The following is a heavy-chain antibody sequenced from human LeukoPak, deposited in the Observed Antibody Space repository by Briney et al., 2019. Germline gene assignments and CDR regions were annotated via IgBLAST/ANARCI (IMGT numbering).Heavy chain of an antibody. CDR2: IYPNRGGT. CDR3: ARAYDGSGNLDY. Sequence: ASVKVSCKGSGYTFTDYYMHWVRQALGQGLEWMGWIYPNRGGTNYAQKFQGRVTMTRDTSINTAYMELSRLRSDDTAVYYCARAYDGSGNLDYWGQGTLVTVSS. CDR1: GYTFTDYY. V-gene: IGHV1-2*02. J-gene: IGHJ4*02. D-gene: IGHD3-22*01.